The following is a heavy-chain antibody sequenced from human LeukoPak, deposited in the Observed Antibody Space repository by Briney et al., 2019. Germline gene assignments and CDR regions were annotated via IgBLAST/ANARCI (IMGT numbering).Heavy chain of an antibody. D-gene: IGHD4-17*01. V-gene: IGHV4-61*01. J-gene: IGHJ5*02. CDR3: ATGITVTTGGFDP. Sequence: SETLSLTCTVSGGSVSSGSYYWSWIRQPPGKGLEWIGYIYYSGNTNYNPSLKSRVTISVDTSKNQFSLKLSSVTAADTAVYYCATGITVTTGGFDPWGQGTLVTVSS. CDR2: IYYSGNT. CDR1: GGSVSSGSYY.